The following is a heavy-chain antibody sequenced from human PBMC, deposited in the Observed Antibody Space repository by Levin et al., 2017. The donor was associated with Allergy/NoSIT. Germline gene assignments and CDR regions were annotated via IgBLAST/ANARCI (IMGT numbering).Heavy chain of an antibody. V-gene: IGHV3-30*03. J-gene: IGHJ4*02. D-gene: IGHD4/OR15-4a*01. Sequence: GESLKISCAASGFTFSSYGMHWVRQAPGKGLEWVGFISYDGNVEDYTDSVKGRFTISRDNSKNTVYLQMNSLRSEDTAVYYCARGATPDGGWGQGTLVTVSS. CDR1: GFTFSSYG. CDR3: ARGATPDGG. CDR2: ISYDGNVE.